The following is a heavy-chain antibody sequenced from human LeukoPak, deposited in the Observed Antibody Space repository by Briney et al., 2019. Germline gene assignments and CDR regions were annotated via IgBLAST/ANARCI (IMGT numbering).Heavy chain of an antibody. Sequence: GGSLRLSCAASGFTFSSYWMHWVRQAPGKGRVWVSRINSDGSSTSYADSVKVRFTISRDNAKNTLYLQMNSLRAEDTAVYYCARPTSYCSGGSCYHYDAFDIWGQGTMVTVSS. CDR1: GFTFSSYW. D-gene: IGHD2-15*01. J-gene: IGHJ3*02. CDR3: ARPTSYCSGGSCYHYDAFDI. CDR2: INSDGSST. V-gene: IGHV3-74*01.